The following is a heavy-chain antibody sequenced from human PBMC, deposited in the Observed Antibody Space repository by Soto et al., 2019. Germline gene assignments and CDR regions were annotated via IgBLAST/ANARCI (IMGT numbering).Heavy chain of an antibody. CDR2: ISYDGSNR. V-gene: IGHV3-30*03. CDR3: AIRSGYETGYFDY. J-gene: IGHJ4*02. Sequence: QVQLVESGGGVVQPGRSLRLSCAASGFNFSSYGMHWVRQAPGKGLEWVAVISYDGSNRYSADSVKGRFTISRDNSKNKLSLQMNRLRAEDTAMYYCAIRSGYETGYFDYWGQGTLVIVSS. CDR1: GFNFSSYG. D-gene: IGHD5-12*01.